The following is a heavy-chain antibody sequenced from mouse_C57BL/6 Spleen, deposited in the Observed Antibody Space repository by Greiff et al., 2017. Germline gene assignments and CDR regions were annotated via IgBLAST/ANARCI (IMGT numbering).Heavy chain of an antibody. CDR1: GYAFTNYL. Sequence: QVQLKESGAELVRPGTSVKVSCKASGYAFTNYLIEWVKQRPGQGLEWIGVINPGSGGTNYNEKFKGKATLTADKSSSTAYMQLSSLTSEDSAVYFCARFITTVVATDWYFDVWGTGTTVTVSS. D-gene: IGHD1-1*01. J-gene: IGHJ1*03. CDR2: INPGSGGT. V-gene: IGHV1-54*01. CDR3: ARFITTVVATDWYFDV.